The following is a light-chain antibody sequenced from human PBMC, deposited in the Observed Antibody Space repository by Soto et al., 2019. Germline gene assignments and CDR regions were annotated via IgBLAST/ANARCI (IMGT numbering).Light chain of an antibody. V-gene: IGKV1-9*01. Sequence: IQLTQSPSSLSASVGDRVTITCRASLCVARYLAWYQQKPGTAPKLLIYAASTLQSGVPSRFSGSGSGTDFTRTISRVQPEDVERKCGQEVKTYPRSFGGGTQLEIK. CDR1: LCVARY. CDR2: AAS. J-gene: IGKJ4*01. CDR3: QEVKTYPRS.